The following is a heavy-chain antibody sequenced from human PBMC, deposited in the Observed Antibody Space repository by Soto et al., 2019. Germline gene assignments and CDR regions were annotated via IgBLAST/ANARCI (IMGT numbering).Heavy chain of an antibody. D-gene: IGHD5-18*01. CDR1: GYTFTDYA. CDR3: ARDTGYTFGSLKY. J-gene: IGHJ4*02. CDR2: MNAGVGNT. Sequence: HVELVQSGADVKKPGASVTISCKASGYTFTDYALHWVRQAPGQRLEWMGWMNAGVGNTLYSQKFQGRINITRDTSASTAYMELNSLKSEDTAIYYCARDTGYTFGSLKYWGPGTLVTVSS. V-gene: IGHV1-3*01.